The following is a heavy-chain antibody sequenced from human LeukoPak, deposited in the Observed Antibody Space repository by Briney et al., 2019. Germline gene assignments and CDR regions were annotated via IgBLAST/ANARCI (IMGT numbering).Heavy chain of an antibody. CDR2: ISSSSSYT. Sequence: GGSLRLSCAASGFTFSDYYMSWIRQAPGKGLEWVSYISSSSSYTNYADSVKGRFTISRDNAKNSLYLQMNSLRAEDTAVYYCASHRKYSSSSSPFAFDIWGQGTMVTVSS. J-gene: IGHJ3*02. CDR3: ASHRKYSSSSSPFAFDI. V-gene: IGHV3-11*06. CDR1: GFTFSDYY. D-gene: IGHD6-6*01.